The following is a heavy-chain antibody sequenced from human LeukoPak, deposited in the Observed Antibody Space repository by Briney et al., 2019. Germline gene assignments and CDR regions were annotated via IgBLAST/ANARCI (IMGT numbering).Heavy chain of an antibody. CDR3: ARGGRDGYNYEIDY. V-gene: IGHV1-8*01. CDR2: MNPKSGNT. D-gene: IGHD5-24*01. Sequence: GASVKVSCKASGYTFTSYDINWVRQATGQGLEWKGWMNPKSGNTGYAQKFQGRVTMTRNTSISTAYMELSSLRSEDTAVYYCARGGRDGYNYEIDYWGQGTLVTVSS. CDR1: GYTFTSYD. J-gene: IGHJ4*02.